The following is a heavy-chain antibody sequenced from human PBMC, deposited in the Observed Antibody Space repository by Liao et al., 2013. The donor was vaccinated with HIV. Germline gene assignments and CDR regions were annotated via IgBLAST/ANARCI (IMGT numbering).Heavy chain of an antibody. Sequence: QVQLQESGPGLVEPSQTLSLTCSVSGDSINSGDYYWSWIRQPPGTGLEWIGYIYHSGSTFYNPSLRSRVTISVDTSKKQFSLNLSSVTAADTAVYYCARQGHDYGDLGVYSFDCWGQGTLVTVSS. CDR2: IYHSGST. D-gene: IGHD4-17*01. CDR3: ARQGHDYGDLGVYSFDC. J-gene: IGHJ4*02. CDR1: GDSINSGDYY. V-gene: IGHV4-30-4*08.